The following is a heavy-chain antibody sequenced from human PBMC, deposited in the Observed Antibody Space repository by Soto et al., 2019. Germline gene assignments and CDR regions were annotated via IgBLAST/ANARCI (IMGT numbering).Heavy chain of an antibody. D-gene: IGHD6-19*01. CDR1: GFTFSDYG. CDR2: IWYDGSNK. Sequence: GGSLRLSCAASGFTFSDYGMHWVRQAPGRGLEWVAVIWYDGSNKYYADSVKGRFTISRDNSKNTLYLQMNSLRVEDTAVYYCAKGGRQWLVTSDFNYWGQGALVTVSS. CDR3: AKGGRQWLVTSDFNY. J-gene: IGHJ4*02. V-gene: IGHV3-33*06.